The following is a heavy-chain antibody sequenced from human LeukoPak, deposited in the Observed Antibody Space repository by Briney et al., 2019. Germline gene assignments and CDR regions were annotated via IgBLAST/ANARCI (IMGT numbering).Heavy chain of an antibody. J-gene: IGHJ4*02. V-gene: IGHV3-30*18. CDR3: AKDRRGYSYGYAFDY. CDR1: GFTFSSYG. Sequence: QPGRSLRLSCAASGFTFSSYGMHWVRQAPGKGLEWVAVISYDGSNKYYAGSVKGRFTISRDNSKNTLYLQMNSLRAEDTAVYYCAKDRRGYSYGYAFDYWGQGTLVTVSS. CDR2: ISYDGSNK. D-gene: IGHD5-18*01.